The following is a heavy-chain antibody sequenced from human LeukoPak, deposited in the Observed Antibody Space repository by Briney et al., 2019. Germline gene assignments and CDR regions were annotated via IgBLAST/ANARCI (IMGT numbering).Heavy chain of an antibody. D-gene: IGHD6-19*01. J-gene: IGHJ6*02. CDR2: ISSSSSTI. CDR3: ARDQQGQWLVQGGFHYYYGMDV. Sequence: GGSLRLSCAASGFTFSSYSMNWVRQAPGKGLEWVSYISSSSSTIYYADSVKGRFTISRDNAKNSLYLQMNSLRDEDTAVYYCARDQQGQWLVQGGFHYYYGMDVWGQGTTVTVSS. CDR1: GFTFSSYS. V-gene: IGHV3-48*02.